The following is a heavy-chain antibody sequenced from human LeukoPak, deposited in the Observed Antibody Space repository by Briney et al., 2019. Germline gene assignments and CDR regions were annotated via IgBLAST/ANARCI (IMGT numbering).Heavy chain of an antibody. CDR1: GFTFSSYE. CDR2: ISSSGSTI. J-gene: IGHJ6*02. Sequence: GGSLRLSCAASGFTFSSYEMNWVRQAPGKGLEWVSYISSSGSTIYYADSVRGRFSISRDNAKNSLYLQMNSLRAEDTAVYYCARRGSGTYYYYGMDVWGQGTTVTVSS. CDR3: ARRGSGTYYYYGMDV. V-gene: IGHV3-48*03. D-gene: IGHD3-10*01.